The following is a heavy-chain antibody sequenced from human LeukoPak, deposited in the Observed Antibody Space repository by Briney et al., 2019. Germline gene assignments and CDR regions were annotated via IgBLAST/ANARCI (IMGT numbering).Heavy chain of an antibody. CDR1: GGSISSSSYY. V-gene: IGHV4-39*07. J-gene: IGHJ3*02. CDR3: ARFGGNSAFDI. Sequence: PSETLSLTCTVSGGSISSSSYYWGWIRQPPGKGLEWIGSIYYSGSTYYNPSLKSRVTISVDTSKNQFSLNLNSVTAADTAIYYCARFGGNSAFDIWGQETMVTVSS. D-gene: IGHD3-16*01. CDR2: IYYSGST.